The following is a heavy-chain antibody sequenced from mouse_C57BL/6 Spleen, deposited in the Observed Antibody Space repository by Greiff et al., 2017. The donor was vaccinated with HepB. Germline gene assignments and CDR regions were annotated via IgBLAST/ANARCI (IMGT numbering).Heavy chain of an antibody. J-gene: IGHJ3*01. V-gene: IGHV2-6*03. Sequence: VQLQESGPGLVAPSQSLSITCTVSGFSLTSYGVHWVRQPPGKGLEWLVVIWSDGSTTYNSALKSRLSISKDNSKSQVFLKMNSLQTDDTAMYYCARRQEDSNYGWFAYWGQGTLVTVSA. CDR3: ARRQEDSNYGWFAY. D-gene: IGHD2-5*01. CDR2: IWSDGST. CDR1: GFSLTSYG.